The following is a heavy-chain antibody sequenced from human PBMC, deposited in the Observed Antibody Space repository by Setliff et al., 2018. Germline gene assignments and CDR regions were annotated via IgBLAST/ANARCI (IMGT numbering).Heavy chain of an antibody. J-gene: IGHJ5*02. CDR1: GYSFTTYG. D-gene: IGHD3-3*01. CDR3: ARPQATFGVFKDGDWFDP. V-gene: IGHV1-3*01. Sequence: GASVKVSCKASGYSFTTYGMHWVRQAPGQRPEWMGWISGGDGNTKYSQKFQDRLTITRDTSATTGYMELSSLRSEDTAVYYCARPQATFGVFKDGDWFDPWGQGTLVTVSS. CDR2: ISGGDGNT.